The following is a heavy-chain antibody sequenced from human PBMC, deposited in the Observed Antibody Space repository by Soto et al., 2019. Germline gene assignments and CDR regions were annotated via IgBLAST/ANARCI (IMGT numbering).Heavy chain of an antibody. CDR2: INHSGST. D-gene: IGHD6-19*01. J-gene: IGHJ4*02. Sequence: TSETLSLTCAVYGGSFSGYYWSWIRQPPGKGLEWIGEINHSGSTNYNPSLKSRVTISVDTSKNQFSLKLSSVTAADTAVYYCARGGLAVAGRDFDYWGQGTLVTVSS. V-gene: IGHV4-34*01. CDR1: GGSFSGYY. CDR3: ARGGLAVAGRDFDY.